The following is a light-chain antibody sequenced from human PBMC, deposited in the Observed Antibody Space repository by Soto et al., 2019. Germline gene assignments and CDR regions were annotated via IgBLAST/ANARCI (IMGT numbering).Light chain of an antibody. CDR3: HQYGASPLT. Sequence: EIVLAQSPGPLSLSPGERATLSCRSSQSVHSNFLAWYQHKPGQAPRLLIYGASSRATGIPDRFSGSVSGRDFTLTISRLEPEDFVVYYCHQYGASPLTFGGGTKVDIK. CDR1: QSVHSNF. J-gene: IGKJ4*01. V-gene: IGKV3-20*01. CDR2: GAS.